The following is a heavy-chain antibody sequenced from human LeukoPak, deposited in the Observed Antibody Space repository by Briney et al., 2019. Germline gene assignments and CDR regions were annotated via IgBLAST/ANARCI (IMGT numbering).Heavy chain of an antibody. CDR2: ISGSGSNT. CDR3: AKGSPAAGFDY. Sequence: GGSLRLSCADSGVTFSSYGMSWVRQAPGKGLEWVSAISGSGSNTYYADSVKGRFTISRDNSKNTLYLQMSSLRAEDTAIYYCAKGSPAAGFDYWGQGTLVTVSS. CDR1: GVTFSSYG. J-gene: IGHJ4*02. V-gene: IGHV3-23*01. D-gene: IGHD6-13*01.